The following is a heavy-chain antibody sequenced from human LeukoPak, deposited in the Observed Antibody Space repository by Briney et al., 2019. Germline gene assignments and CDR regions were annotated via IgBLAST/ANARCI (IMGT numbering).Heavy chain of an antibody. CDR1: GYTFTGYF. J-gene: IGHJ4*02. D-gene: IGHD3-22*01. CDR2: INPNSGGT. CDR3: ARVSGYYYFDY. Sequence: GASVKVSCKASGYTFTGYFMHWVRQAPGQGPEWMGWINPNSGGTNCAQKFQGRVIMTRDTSISTAYMELSRLRSDDTAVYYCARVSGYYYFDYWGQGTLVTVSP. V-gene: IGHV1-2*02.